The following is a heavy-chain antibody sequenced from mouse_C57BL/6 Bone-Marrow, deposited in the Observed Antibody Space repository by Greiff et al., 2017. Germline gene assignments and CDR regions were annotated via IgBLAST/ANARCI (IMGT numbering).Heavy chain of an antibody. J-gene: IGHJ3*01. Sequence: VQLQQSGTVLARPGASVKMSCKTSGYTFTSYWMHWVKQRPGQGLEWIGAIYPGNSDTSYNQKFTGKAKLTAVTSASTAYMELSSLTNEDSAVYYCTRIGYGSSWGFAYWGQGTLVTVSA. CDR2: IYPGNSDT. CDR3: TRIGYGSSWGFAY. V-gene: IGHV1-5*01. CDR1: GYTFTSYW. D-gene: IGHD1-1*01.